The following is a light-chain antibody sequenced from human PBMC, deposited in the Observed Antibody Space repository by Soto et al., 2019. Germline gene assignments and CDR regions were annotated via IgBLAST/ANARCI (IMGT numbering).Light chain of an antibody. J-gene: IGLJ3*02. CDR2: DVA. CDR1: SRDVGFYSY. Sequence: QSVLTQPASVSESPGQSITISCTGTSRDVGFYSYVSWYQHHPGNAPKLLIYDVANRPSGVSNRFSGSKSDNTAYLSISGLQAEDEADYYCSSYTRSGTPVFGGGTKVTVL. CDR3: SSYTRSGTPV. V-gene: IGLV2-14*03.